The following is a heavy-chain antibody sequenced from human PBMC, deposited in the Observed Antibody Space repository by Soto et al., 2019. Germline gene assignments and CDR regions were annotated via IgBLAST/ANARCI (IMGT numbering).Heavy chain of an antibody. Sequence: WSWTRQPPGKGLEWIGYIYHSGSTYYNPSLKSRVTISVDRSKNQFSLKLSSVTAADTAVYYCARAMTTVTTIDYWGQGTLVTVSS. J-gene: IGHJ4*02. CDR3: ARAMTTVTTIDY. CDR2: IYHSGST. V-gene: IGHV4-30-2*01. D-gene: IGHD4-17*01.